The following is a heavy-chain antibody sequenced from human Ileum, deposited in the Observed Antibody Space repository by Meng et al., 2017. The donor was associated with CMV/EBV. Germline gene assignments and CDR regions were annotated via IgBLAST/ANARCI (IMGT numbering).Heavy chain of an antibody. V-gene: IGHV4-34*01. Sequence: YYWSGIRQPPGKGLEWIGEINHSGSTNYNPSLKSRVTISVDTSKNQFSLKLSSVTAADTAVYYCARGGLRYCSSTSCYTSRVWRDFDYWGQGTLVTVSS. D-gene: IGHD2-2*02. CDR3: ARGGLRYCSSTSCYTSRVWRDFDY. CDR2: INHSGST. J-gene: IGHJ4*02. CDR1: YY.